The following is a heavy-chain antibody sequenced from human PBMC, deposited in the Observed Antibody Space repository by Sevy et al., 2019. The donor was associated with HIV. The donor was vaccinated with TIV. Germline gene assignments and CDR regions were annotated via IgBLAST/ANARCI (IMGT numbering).Heavy chain of an antibody. D-gene: IGHD3-9*01. CDR3: TKDAGWPL. CDR2: ITSRASTT. Sequence: GGSLRLSCAASGFLFGTHAMSWVRQAPGKGLEWVSGITSRASTTYYADSVKGRFTISRDNSKNTLYLQMNNLRAEDTAVYYCTKDAGWPLWGQGTLVTVSS. CDR1: GFLFGTHA. V-gene: IGHV3-23*01. J-gene: IGHJ4*02.